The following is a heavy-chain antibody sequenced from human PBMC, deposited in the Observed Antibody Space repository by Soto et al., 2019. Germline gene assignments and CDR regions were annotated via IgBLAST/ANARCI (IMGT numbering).Heavy chain of an antibody. Sequence: PSETLSLTCTVSGGSIRSGGYYWTWIRHFPGKGLEWIGNIYYSGTTYYNPSLKRRLTMSVDTSKNQFSLRLNSVTAADTAMYFCARDRLMATSGTARYYYGLDVWGQGTTVTVSS. CDR1: GGSIRSGGYY. V-gene: IGHV4-31*03. D-gene: IGHD5-12*01. CDR3: ARDRLMATSGTARYYYGLDV. CDR2: IYYSGTT. J-gene: IGHJ6*02.